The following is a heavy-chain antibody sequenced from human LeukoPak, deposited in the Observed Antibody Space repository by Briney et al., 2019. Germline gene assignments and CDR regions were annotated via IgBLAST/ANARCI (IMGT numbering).Heavy chain of an antibody. D-gene: IGHD5-12*01. CDR2: IWHSGHS. V-gene: IGHV4-59*11. Sequence: SETLSLTCDVSGDSMTNHYLHWIRQPPGKGLETIAQIWHSGHSDHNPSLKSRMSISIDTSKTQFSLEMASVTAADTAVYFCARGFPDWVGSGYPFDVWGQGLLVTVSS. J-gene: IGHJ4*02. CDR3: ARGFPDWVGSGYPFDV. CDR1: GDSMTNHY.